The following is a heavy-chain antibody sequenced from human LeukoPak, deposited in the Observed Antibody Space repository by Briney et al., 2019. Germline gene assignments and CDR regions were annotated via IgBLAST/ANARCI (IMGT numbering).Heavy chain of an antibody. J-gene: IGHJ3*02. V-gene: IGHV3-23*01. Sequence: PGGSLRLSCAVSGFTFSSYEMNWVRQAPGKGLEWVSGVTGSGGSTYYADSVKGRFTISRDNSKNALYLQMNSLRAEDTAVYYCAKPGGLVGPKGGAFDIWGQGTMVTVSS. CDR1: GFTFSSYE. CDR2: VTGSGGST. CDR3: AKPGGLVGPKGGAFDI. D-gene: IGHD1-26*01.